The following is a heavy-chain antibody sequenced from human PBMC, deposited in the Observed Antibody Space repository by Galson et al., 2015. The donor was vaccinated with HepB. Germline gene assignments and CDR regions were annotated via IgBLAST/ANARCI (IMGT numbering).Heavy chain of an antibody. J-gene: IGHJ6*04. CDR3: ANEGPRIFGGATNYAMDV. V-gene: IGHV3-23*01. CDR1: GFTFSSYS. D-gene: IGHD3-10*01. CDR2: INANGGGT. Sequence: SLRLSCAASGFTFSSYSMNWVRQAPGRGPEWVAAINANGGGTYYADSVRGRFAISRDNSKNTLYLQMSGLRGDDTAVYYCANEGPRIFGGATNYAMDVGGKGATVTVSP.